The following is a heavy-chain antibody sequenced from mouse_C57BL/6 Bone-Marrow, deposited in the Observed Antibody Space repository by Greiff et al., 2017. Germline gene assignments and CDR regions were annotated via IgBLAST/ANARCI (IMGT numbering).Heavy chain of an antibody. J-gene: IGHJ4*01. CDR1: GYTFTGYW. V-gene: IGHV1-9*01. Sequence: QVQLKQSGAELMKPGASVKLSCKATGYTFTGYWIEWVKQRPGHGLEWIGEILPGSGSTNYNEKFKGKATFTADTSSNTAYMQLSSLTTEDSAIYYCATSTTYGRRPYYAMDYWDQGTSVTVSS. CDR3: ATSTTYGRRPYYAMDY. D-gene: IGHD1-1*01. CDR2: ILPGSGST.